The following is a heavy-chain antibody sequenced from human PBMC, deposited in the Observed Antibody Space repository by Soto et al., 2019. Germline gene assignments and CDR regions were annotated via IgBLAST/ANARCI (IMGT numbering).Heavy chain of an antibody. Sequence: QVQLVESGGGLVMPGESLRLSCAASGFTFSDHYMSWIRQAPGKGLEWVSYISSSGNSTYYADSVKGRFTVSRDNAENELYLQMNSLRAEDTAVYYCARRAASGRHFDHWGQGTLVSVSS. J-gene: IGHJ4*02. CDR2: ISSSGNST. V-gene: IGHV3-11*01. D-gene: IGHD6-13*01. CDR3: ARRAASGRHFDH. CDR1: GFTFSDHY.